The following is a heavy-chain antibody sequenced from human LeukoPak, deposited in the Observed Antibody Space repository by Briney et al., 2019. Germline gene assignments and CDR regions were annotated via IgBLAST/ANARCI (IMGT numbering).Heavy chain of an antibody. CDR1: GLRFRSYA. D-gene: IGHD6-19*01. CDR3: ARGVSVAGDFDF. CDR2: SSGGGDGT. V-gene: IGHV3-23*01. Sequence: HPGGSLRLSCVASGLRFRSYAMSWVRQAPEKGLEWVSASSGGGDGTYYADSVKGRFTISRDNSRNTLLLQMSSLRAEDTAVYYCARGVSVAGDFDFWGQGALVTVSS. J-gene: IGHJ4*02.